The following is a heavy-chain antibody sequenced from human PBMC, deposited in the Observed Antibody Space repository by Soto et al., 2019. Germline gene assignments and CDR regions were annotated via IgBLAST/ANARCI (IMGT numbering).Heavy chain of an antibody. CDR1: GFTFSGSA. Sequence: GGSLRLSCAASGFTFSGSAMPWVRQASGKGLGWVGRIRSKANSYATAYAASVKGRFTISRDDSKNTAYLQMNSLKTEDTAVYYCTRSYSGSSAYGMDVWGQGTTVTVS. J-gene: IGHJ6*02. V-gene: IGHV3-73*01. CDR3: TRSYSGSSAYGMDV. CDR2: IRSKANSYAT. D-gene: IGHD6-6*01.